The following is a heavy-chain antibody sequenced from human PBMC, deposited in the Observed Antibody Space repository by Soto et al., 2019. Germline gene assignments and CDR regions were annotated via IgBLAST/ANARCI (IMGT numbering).Heavy chain of an antibody. Sequence: PSETLSLTCAVSGGSISSGGYSWSWIRQPPGKGLEWIGYIYHSGSTYYNPSLKSRVTISVDRSKNQFSLKLSSVTAADTAVYYCARGEWLDAFDIWGQGTMVTVSS. D-gene: IGHD3-3*01. V-gene: IGHV4-30-2*01. CDR3: ARGEWLDAFDI. J-gene: IGHJ3*02. CDR1: GGSISSGGYS. CDR2: IYHSGST.